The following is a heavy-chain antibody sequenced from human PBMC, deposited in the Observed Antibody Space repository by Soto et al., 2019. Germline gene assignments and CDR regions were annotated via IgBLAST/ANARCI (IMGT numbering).Heavy chain of an antibody. J-gene: IGHJ1*01. Sequence: EVQLVESGGGLVQPGGSLRLSCVASGFTFSSYWMHWVRQAPGKGLVWVSSISNDGSSICADPVKGRFTISRDNAKNTLYLQMNSLRAEDTAVYYCARLPNKSPQNWGQGTLVIVSP. CDR2: ISNDGSS. CDR1: GFTFSSYW. CDR3: ARLPNKSPQN. V-gene: IGHV3-74*01.